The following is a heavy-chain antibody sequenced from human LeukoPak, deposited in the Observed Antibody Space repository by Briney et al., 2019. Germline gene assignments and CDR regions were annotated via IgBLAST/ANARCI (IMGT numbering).Heavy chain of an antibody. D-gene: IGHD3-10*01. CDR1: GFTFSSYW. CDR2: LKQDGSEK. CDR3: ARVIITTGGFDYGMDV. J-gene: IGHJ6*02. Sequence: PGGSLRLSCAASGFTFSSYWMRWVRQAPGKGLEWVANLKQDGSEKYYVDSVKGRFTISRDNAKNSLYLQMNSLRAEDTAVYYCARVIITTGGFDYGMDVWGQGTTVTVSS. V-gene: IGHV3-7*04.